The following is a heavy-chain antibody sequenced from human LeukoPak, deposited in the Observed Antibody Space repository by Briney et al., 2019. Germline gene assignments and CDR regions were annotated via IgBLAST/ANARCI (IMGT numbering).Heavy chain of an antibody. CDR3: ARDDGTLPYYYMDV. Sequence: AGGSLRLSCAASGFTFSSYTMNWDRQAPGKGLEWVSHISSSSSTIYYADSVKGRFTNSRDNAKNSLYLQMNSLRAEDTAVYYCARDDGTLPYYYMDVWGKGTTVTVSS. V-gene: IGHV3-48*04. J-gene: IGHJ6*03. CDR1: GFTFSSYT. CDR2: ISSSSSTI.